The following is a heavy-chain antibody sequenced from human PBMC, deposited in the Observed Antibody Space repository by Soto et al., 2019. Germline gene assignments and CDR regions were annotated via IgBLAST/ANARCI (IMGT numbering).Heavy chain of an antibody. J-gene: IGHJ4*02. V-gene: IGHV6-1*01. CDR3: ARDVGVADY. CDR1: GDSVSSNSVA. D-gene: IGHD3-16*01. Sequence: KQSQTLSLTCAISGDSVSSNSVAWNWIRQSPSRGLEWLGRTYYRSKWYNYYAESVKSRITINPDTSKNQFSLLLNSLTPEDTAVYYCARDVGVADYWGQGTLVTVSS. CDR2: TYYRSKWYN.